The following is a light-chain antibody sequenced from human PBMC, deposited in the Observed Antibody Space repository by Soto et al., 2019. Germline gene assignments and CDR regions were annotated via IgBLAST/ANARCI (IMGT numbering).Light chain of an antibody. V-gene: IGKV1-27*01. Sequence: DIQMTQSPSSLSASVGDRVTITCRASQGISNYIAWYQQKPGKAPKLLIYAASTLQSGVPSRFSGSRSGTDFTLTINSLQPEDVATYSFLMYSSVPLFGPGTKVDIK. CDR2: AAS. CDR1: QGISNY. J-gene: IGKJ3*01. CDR3: LMYSSVPL.